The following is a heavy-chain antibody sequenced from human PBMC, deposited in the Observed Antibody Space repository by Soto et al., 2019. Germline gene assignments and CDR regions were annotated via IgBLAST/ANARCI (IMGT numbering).Heavy chain of an antibody. V-gene: IGHV3-33*01. CDR1: GFTFSSYG. CDR2: IWYDGSNK. D-gene: IGHD6-19*01. Sequence: QVQLVESGGGVVQPGRSLRLSCAASGFTFSSYGMHWVRQAPGKGLEWVAVIWYDGSNKYYADSVKGRFTISRDNSKNTLYLQMNSLRAEDTAVYYCARDYGWRRRQGSSGGIDVWGQGTTVTVSS. J-gene: IGHJ6*02. CDR3: ARDYGWRRRQGSSGGIDV.